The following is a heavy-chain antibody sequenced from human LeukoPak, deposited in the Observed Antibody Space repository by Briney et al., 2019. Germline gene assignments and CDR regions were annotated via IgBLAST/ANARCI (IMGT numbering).Heavy chain of an antibody. CDR2: FDPEDGET. D-gene: IGHD1-26*01. J-gene: IGHJ4*02. V-gene: IGHV1-24*01. CDR1: GYTLTELS. Sequence: ASVKVSCKVSGYTLTELSMHWVRQAPGKGLEWMGGFDPEDGETIYAQKFQGRVTMTEDTSTDTAYMELSSLRSEDTAVYYCARAGIVGSPFDYWGQGTLVTVSS. CDR3: ARAGIVGSPFDY.